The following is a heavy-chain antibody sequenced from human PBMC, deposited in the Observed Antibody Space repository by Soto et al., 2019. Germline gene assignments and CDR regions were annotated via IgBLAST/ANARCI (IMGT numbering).Heavy chain of an antibody. J-gene: IGHJ4*02. CDR3: TRDRGRRYNDGRGYYYSAY. CDR2: FIPIFGTT. CDR1: GGTFSSYA. D-gene: IGHD3-22*01. Sequence: QVHLVQSGAEVKKPGSSVKVSCKASGGTFSSYAISWVRQAPGQGLEWMGGFIPIFGTTNYAQKFQGRVTITADESTRTASMELSSLRSEDTGVYYCTRDRGRRYNDGRGYYYSAYWGQGTLVTVSS. V-gene: IGHV1-69*01.